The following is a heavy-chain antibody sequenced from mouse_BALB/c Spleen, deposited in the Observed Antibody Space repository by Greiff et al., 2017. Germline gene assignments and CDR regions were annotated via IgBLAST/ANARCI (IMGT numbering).Heavy chain of an antibody. D-gene: IGHD2-4*01. CDR3: ARGGMITTGYFDY. J-gene: IGHJ2*01. Sequence: LVKTGASVKISCKASGYSFTGYYMHWVKQSHGKSLEWIGYISCYNGATSYNQKFKGKATFTVDTSSSTAFMQFNSLTSEDSAVYYCARGGMITTGYFDYWGQGTTLTVSS. CDR2: ISCYNGAT. CDR1: GYSFTGYY. V-gene: IGHV1S34*01.